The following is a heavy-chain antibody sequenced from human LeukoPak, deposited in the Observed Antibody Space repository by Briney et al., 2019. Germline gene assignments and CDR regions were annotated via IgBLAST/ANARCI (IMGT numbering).Heavy chain of an antibody. CDR2: FIPIFGTA. CDR1: GGTFSSYA. D-gene: IGHD3-22*01. Sequence: SVKVSCKASGGTFSSYAISWVRQAPGHGLEWMGRFIPIFGTANYALKFQGRVTITTDESTSTAYMELSSLRSEDTAVYYCARGDRDYYDSSGYYWVYWGQGTLVTVSS. V-gene: IGHV1-69*05. CDR3: ARGDRDYYDSSGYYWVY. J-gene: IGHJ4*02.